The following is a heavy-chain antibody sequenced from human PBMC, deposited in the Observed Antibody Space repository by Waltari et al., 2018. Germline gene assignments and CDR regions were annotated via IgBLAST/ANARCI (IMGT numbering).Heavy chain of an antibody. CDR2: ISSSGSTI. CDR1: GFTFSSYE. J-gene: IGHJ4*02. CDR3: ARDDILTGYLN. V-gene: IGHV3-48*03. D-gene: IGHD3-9*01. Sequence: EVQLVESGGGLVQPGGSLRLSCAASGFTFSSYEMNWVRQAPGKGLEGVSYISSSGSTIYYADSVKGRFTISIDNAKNSLYLQMNSLRAEDTAVYYCARDDILTGYLNWGQGTLVTVSS.